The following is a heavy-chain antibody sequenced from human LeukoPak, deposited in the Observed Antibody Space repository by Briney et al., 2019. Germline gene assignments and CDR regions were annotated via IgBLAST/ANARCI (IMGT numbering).Heavy chain of an antibody. Sequence: GGSLRLSCAASGFTFSSYAMSWVRQAPGKGLEWVSVISSSGGSTYYADSVKGLFTISRDNSKNTLYLQMNSLRAEDTAVYYCANTPYYYDSSGYADYWGQGTLVTVSS. D-gene: IGHD3-22*01. CDR2: ISSSGGST. V-gene: IGHV3-23*01. CDR3: ANTPYYYDSSGYADY. CDR1: GFTFSSYA. J-gene: IGHJ4*02.